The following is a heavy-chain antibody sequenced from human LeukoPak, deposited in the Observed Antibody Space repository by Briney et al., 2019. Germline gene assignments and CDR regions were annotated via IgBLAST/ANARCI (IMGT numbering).Heavy chain of an antibody. Sequence: PGGSLRLSCAASGFTFSSYAMHWVRQAPGKGLEWVAVISYDGSNKYYADSVKGRFTISRDNSKNTLYLQMNSLRAEDTAVYYCARDGNYYDSSGYWDYWGQGTLVTVSS. CDR2: ISYDGSNK. CDR3: ARDGNYYDSSGYWDY. D-gene: IGHD3-22*01. CDR1: GFTFSSYA. V-gene: IGHV3-30*14. J-gene: IGHJ4*02.